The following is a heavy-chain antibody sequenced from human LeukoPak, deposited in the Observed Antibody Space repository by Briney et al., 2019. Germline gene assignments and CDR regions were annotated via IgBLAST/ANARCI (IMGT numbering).Heavy chain of an antibody. Sequence: EPGRSLRLSCAASGFTFSSYGMHWVRQAPGKGLEWVAVIWYDGSNKYYADTVKGRFTISRDNSKNTLYLQMNSLRAEDTAVYYCARDFHGSYYFDYWGQGTLVTVSS. CDR3: ARDFHGSYYFDY. CDR1: GFTFSSYG. J-gene: IGHJ4*02. CDR2: IWYDGSNK. V-gene: IGHV3-33*01. D-gene: IGHD1-26*01.